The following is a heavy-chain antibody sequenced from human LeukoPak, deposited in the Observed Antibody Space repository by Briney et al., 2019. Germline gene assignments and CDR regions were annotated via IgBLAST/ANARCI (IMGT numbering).Heavy chain of an antibody. D-gene: IGHD6-13*01. Sequence: QAGGALRLSCSGSGFALSNYGMHRVRPGPGKGLGWVAVIWYDGSNKYYADSVKGRFTISRDNSKNTLYLQMNSLRAEDTAVYYCARDYSSSLDYWGQGTLVTVSS. V-gene: IGHV3-33*01. CDR3: ARDYSSSLDY. CDR2: IWYDGSNK. CDR1: GFALSNYG. J-gene: IGHJ4*02.